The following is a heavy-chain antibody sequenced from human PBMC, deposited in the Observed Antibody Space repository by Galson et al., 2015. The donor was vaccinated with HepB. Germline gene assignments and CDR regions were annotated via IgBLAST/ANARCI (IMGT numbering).Heavy chain of an antibody. V-gene: IGHV4-34*01. D-gene: IGHD2-2*01. J-gene: IGHJ4*02. CDR3: ARGTVVVPAATQGFDY. CDR2: INHSGST. Sequence: SETLSLTCAVYGGSFSGYYWSWIRQPPGKGLEWIGEINHSGSTNYNPSLKSRVTISVDTSKNQFSLKLSSVTAADTAVYYCARGTVVVPAATQGFDYWGQGTLVTVSS. CDR1: GGSFSGYY.